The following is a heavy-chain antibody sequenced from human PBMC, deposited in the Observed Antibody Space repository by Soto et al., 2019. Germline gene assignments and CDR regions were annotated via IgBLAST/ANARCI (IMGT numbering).Heavy chain of an antibody. V-gene: IGHV3-7*01. D-gene: IGHD1-1*01. J-gene: IGHJ4*02. CDR1: GFTFSSYW. CDR3: ARGHDFSFDY. Sequence: LRLSCAASGFTFSSYWMSWVRQAPGKGLEWVANIKQDGSEKYYVESVRGRFTASRDNAQNSQYLQMNTLRAEDTAVYYCARGHDFSFDYWGQGILVTVSS. CDR2: IKQDGSEK.